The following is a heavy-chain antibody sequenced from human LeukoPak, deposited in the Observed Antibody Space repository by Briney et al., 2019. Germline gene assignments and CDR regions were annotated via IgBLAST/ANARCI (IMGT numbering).Heavy chain of an antibody. CDR1: GFTFSSYA. CDR2: ISYDGSNK. V-gene: IGHV3-30*04. CDR3: ARRAVRDLDY. J-gene: IGHJ4*02. D-gene: IGHD6-19*01. Sequence: GGSLRLSCAASGFTFSSYAMHWVRQAPGKGLEWVAVISYDGSNKYYADSVKGRFTISRDNSKNTLYLQMNSLRAEDTAVYYCARRAVRDLDYWGQGTLVTVSS.